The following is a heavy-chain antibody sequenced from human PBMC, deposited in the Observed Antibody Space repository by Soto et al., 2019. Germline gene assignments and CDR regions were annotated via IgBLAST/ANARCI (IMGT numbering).Heavy chain of an antibody. Sequence: GSLRLSCAASGFRLSDYWMHWVRQVPGKGLLWVSRISVDGGDTTYAESVKGRFTISRDNSKNTLYLQMNSLRAEDTAVYYCARDHRGIYCSSTSCYYFDYWGQGTLVTVSS. D-gene: IGHD2-2*01. CDR1: GFRLSDYW. V-gene: IGHV3-74*01. J-gene: IGHJ4*02. CDR2: ISVDGGDT. CDR3: ARDHRGIYCSSTSCYYFDY.